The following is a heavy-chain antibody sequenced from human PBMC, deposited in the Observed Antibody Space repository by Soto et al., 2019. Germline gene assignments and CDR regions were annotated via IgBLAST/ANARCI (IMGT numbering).Heavy chain of an antibody. D-gene: IGHD6-19*01. CDR1: GGTFSSYA. CDR3: ARPSVGVAGSYGGYYYYGMDV. Sequence: SVKVSCKASGGTFSSYAISWVRQAPGQGLEWMGGIIPIFGTANYAQKFQGRVTITADESTSTAYMELSSLRSEDTAVYYCARPSVGVAGSYGGYYYYGMDVWGQGTTVTVSS. V-gene: IGHV1-69*13. CDR2: IIPIFGTA. J-gene: IGHJ6*02.